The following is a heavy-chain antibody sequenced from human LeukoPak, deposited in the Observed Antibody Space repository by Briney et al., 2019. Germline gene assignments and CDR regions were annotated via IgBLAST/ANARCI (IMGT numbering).Heavy chain of an antibody. CDR3: ARGPRVGAAGFVYYHYIDV. D-gene: IGHD1-26*01. CDR1: GFTFSSYA. J-gene: IGHJ6*03. CDR2: ISYDGSNK. V-gene: IGHV3-30*04. Sequence: GGSLRLSCAASGFTFSSYAMSWVRQAPGKGLEWVAVISYDGSNKYYADSVKGRFTIPRDISKHTLYLQMNSLRPEDTAVYYCARGPRVGAAGFVYYHYIDVWGKGPRSPSP.